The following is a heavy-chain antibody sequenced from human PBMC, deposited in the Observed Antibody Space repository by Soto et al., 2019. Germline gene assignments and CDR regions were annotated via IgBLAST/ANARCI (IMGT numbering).Heavy chain of an antibody. Sequence: QVQVQESGPGLVKPSETLSLTCSVSGGSMSKFYWSWIRKTAGKGLEWLGRVYATGTSDYHPSLRRRIAMSVDISKKTFALRLRSVTAADTGVYYCVRDGSKTLRDCFDPWGQGILVTVSS. V-gene: IGHV4-4*07. J-gene: IGHJ5*02. D-gene: IGHD4-17*01. CDR1: GGSMSKFY. CDR3: VRDGSKTLRDCFDP. CDR2: VYATGTS.